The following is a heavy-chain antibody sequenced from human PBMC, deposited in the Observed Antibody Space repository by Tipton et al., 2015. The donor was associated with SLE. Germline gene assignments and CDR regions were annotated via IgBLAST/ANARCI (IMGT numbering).Heavy chain of an antibody. CDR2: IYYSGST. J-gene: IGHJ4*02. V-gene: IGHV4-39*07. CDR3: ARGSSSSWYSLFFDY. CDR1: GGSISSYY. Sequence: TLSLTCTVSGGSISSYYWGWIRQPPGKGLEWIGSIYYSGSTYYNPSLKSRVTISVDTSKNQFSLKLSSVTAADTAVYYCARGSSSSWYSLFFDYWGQGTLVTVSS. D-gene: IGHD6-13*01.